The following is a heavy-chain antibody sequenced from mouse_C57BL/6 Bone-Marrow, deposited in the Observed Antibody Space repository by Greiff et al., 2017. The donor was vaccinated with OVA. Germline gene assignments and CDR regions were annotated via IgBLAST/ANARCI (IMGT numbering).Heavy chain of an antibody. V-gene: IGHV2-9-1*01. CDR1: GFSLTSYA. J-gene: IGHJ4*01. CDR3: ARNYGSSGYNYAMDY. CDR2: IWTGGGT. D-gene: IGHD3-2*02. Sequence: VMLVESGPGLVAPSQSLSITCTVSGFSLTSYAISWVRQPPGKGLEWLGVIWTGGGTNNNSDLKSRLSISKDNSKSQFFLKMNRLQTDDTARYYCARNYGSSGYNYAMDYWGQGTSVTVSS.